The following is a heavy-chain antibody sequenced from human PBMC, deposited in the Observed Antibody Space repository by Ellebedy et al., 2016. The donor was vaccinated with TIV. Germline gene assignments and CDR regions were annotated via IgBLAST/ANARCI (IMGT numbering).Heavy chain of an antibody. J-gene: IGHJ4*02. CDR1: GYSFTSYW. D-gene: IGHD5-24*01. V-gene: IGHV5-10-1*01. CDR2: IDPSDSYT. CDR3: ARHEEMATIGDY. Sequence: GESLKISXKGSGYSFTSYWISWVRQMPGKGLEWMGRIDPSDSYTNYSPSFQGHVTISADKSISTAYLQWSSLKASDTAMYYCARHEEMATIGDYWGQGTLVTVSS.